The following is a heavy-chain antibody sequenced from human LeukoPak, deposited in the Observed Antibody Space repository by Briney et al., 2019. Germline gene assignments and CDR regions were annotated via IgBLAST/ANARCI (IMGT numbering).Heavy chain of an antibody. CDR1: GFIFNDYG. Sequence: GRSLRLSCAASGFIFNDYGMHWVRQAPGKGLEWVAIIFYDGNNKYYADSVKGRFTIFRDNSKNTLYLQMDTLRAEDTAIYYCAKDGGTVGATTHWYSGLWGRGTLVTVSS. CDR2: IFYDGNNK. V-gene: IGHV3-33*06. J-gene: IGHJ2*01. D-gene: IGHD1-26*01. CDR3: AKDGGTVGATTHWYSGL.